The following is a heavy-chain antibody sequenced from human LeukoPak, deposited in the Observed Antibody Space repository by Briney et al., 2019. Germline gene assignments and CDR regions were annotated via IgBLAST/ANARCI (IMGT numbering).Heavy chain of an antibody. Sequence: GGSLRLSCAASGFTFSSYSMSWVRQAPGKGLEWVSAVSGSGGSTYYADSVKGRFTISRDDSKNTLYLQMNSLRSEDTAVYYCAKDGRHCGGGNCFEYFQHWGQGTLVTVSS. CDR2: VSGSGGST. J-gene: IGHJ1*01. CDR1: GFTFSSYS. CDR3: AKDGRHCGGGNCFEYFQH. V-gene: IGHV3-23*01. D-gene: IGHD2-15*01.